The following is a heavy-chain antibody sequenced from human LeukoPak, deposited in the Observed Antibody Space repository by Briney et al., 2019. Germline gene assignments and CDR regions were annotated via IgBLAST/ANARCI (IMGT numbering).Heavy chain of an antibody. J-gene: IGHJ4*02. CDR1: GFTFSSYA. CDR2: IYSGGST. CDR3: AREEGPLDY. Sequence: GGSLRLSCAASGFTFSSYAMSWVRQAPGKGLEWVSVIYSGGSTYYADSVKGRFTISRDNSKNTLYLQMQSLRAEDTAVYYCAREEGPLDYWGQGTLVTVSS. V-gene: IGHV3-66*01.